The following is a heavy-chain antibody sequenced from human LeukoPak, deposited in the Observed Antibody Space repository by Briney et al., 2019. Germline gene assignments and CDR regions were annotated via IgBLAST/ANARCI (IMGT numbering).Heavy chain of an antibody. CDR2: IYTSVST. J-gene: IGHJ4*02. D-gene: IGHD3-3*01. CDR3: ARETIPEGLDY. V-gene: IGHV4-61*02. CDR1: GGSISSGSYY. Sequence: PSETLSLTCTVSGGSISSGSYYWSWIRQPAGKGLEWIGRIYTSVSTNYNPSLKSRVTISVDTSKNQFSLKLSSVTAADTAVYYCARETIPEGLDYWGQGTLVTVSS.